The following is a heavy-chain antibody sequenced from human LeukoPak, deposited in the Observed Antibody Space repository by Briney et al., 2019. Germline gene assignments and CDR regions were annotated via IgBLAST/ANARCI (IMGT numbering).Heavy chain of an antibody. V-gene: IGHV3-74*01. CDR2: INSDGSST. Sequence: GGSLRLSCAASGFTFSSYWMHWVRQAPGKGLVWVSRINSDGSSTSYADSVKGRFTISRDNAKNTLYLQMNSLRAEDTAVYYCARGRRPPESSSGWRYFDYWGQGTLVTVSS. CDR1: GFTFSSYW. CDR3: ARGRRPPESSSGWRYFDY. J-gene: IGHJ4*02. D-gene: IGHD6-19*01.